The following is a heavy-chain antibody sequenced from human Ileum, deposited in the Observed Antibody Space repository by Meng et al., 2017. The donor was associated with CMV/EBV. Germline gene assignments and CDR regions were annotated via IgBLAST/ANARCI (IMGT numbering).Heavy chain of an antibody. J-gene: IGHJ4*02. CDR3: AREGGGWYFDS. CDR1: GDSLSTGDYY. V-gene: IGHV4-30-4*01. Sequence: QFQLRGSGPGLVKPSQTLSLTCTVSGDSLSTGDYYWSWIRQPPGKGPEWIGYIYYSGSTLYNPSLKSPVTISLDKSKNQFSLRLRSVTAADTAVYFCAREGGGWYFDSWGQGTLVTVSS. D-gene: IGHD6-19*01. CDR2: IYYSGST.